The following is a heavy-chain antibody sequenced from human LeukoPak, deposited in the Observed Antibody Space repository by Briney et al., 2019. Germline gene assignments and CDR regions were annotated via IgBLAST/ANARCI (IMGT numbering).Heavy chain of an antibody. CDR3: ARGSGWHDAFDI. CDR2: ISSSGSTI. CDR1: GFTFSSYE. V-gene: IGHV3-48*03. J-gene: IGHJ3*02. D-gene: IGHD6-19*01. Sequence: PGGSLRLSCAASGFTFSSYEMNWVRQAPGKGLEWVSYISSSGSTIYYADSVKGRFTISRDNAKNSLYLQMNSLRAEDTAVYYCARGSGWHDAFDIWGQGTMVTVSS.